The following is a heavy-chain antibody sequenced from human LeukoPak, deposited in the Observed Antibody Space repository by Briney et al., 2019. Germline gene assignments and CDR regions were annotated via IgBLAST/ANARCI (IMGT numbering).Heavy chain of an antibody. D-gene: IGHD3-16*02. CDR1: GFTFSTYS. CDR3: ATAGNYRFDF. V-gene: IGHV3-74*01. Sequence: GGSLRLSCAASGFTFSTYSMTWVRQAPGKGLVWVSRMNPDGSVTNYADSVRGRFTSSRDNAKRTLFLQMNSLRAEDTAVYYCATAGNYRFDFWGQGALVTVSS. J-gene: IGHJ4*02. CDR2: MNPDGSVT.